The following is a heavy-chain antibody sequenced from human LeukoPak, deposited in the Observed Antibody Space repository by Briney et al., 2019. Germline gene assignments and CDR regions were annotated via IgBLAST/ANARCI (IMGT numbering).Heavy chain of an antibody. CDR2: IYSGGST. CDR3: ARVGSGRNLGY. Sequence: GGSLRLSCAASGFTVSSNYMSWVRQAPGKGLEWVSVIYSGGSTYYADSVKGRFTISRDNSKNTLYLQMNSLRAEDTAVYYCARVGSGRNLGYWGQGTLVTVSS. CDR1: GFTVSSNY. V-gene: IGHV3-53*01. D-gene: IGHD2-15*01. J-gene: IGHJ4*02.